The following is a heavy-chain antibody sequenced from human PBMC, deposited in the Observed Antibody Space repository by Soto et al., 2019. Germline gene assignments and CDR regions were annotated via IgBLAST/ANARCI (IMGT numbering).Heavy chain of an antibody. Sequence: GGSLRLSCAASGFSFSSYAMSWVRQAPGKGLEWVSTISGSGGSTHYADSVKGRFTISRDNSKKTVNLQMNSLRAEDTAVYYCAKTYYYDSSGYWPDYWGQGTLVTVSS. CDR2: ISGSGGST. CDR3: AKTYYYDSSGYWPDY. D-gene: IGHD3-22*01. CDR1: GFSFSSYA. J-gene: IGHJ4*02. V-gene: IGHV3-23*01.